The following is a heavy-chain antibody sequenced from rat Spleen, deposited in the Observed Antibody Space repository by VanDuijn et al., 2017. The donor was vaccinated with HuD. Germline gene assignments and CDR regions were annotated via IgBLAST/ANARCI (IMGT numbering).Heavy chain of an antibody. V-gene: IGHV5S13*01. J-gene: IGHJ3*01. CDR3: ARHGGLRDWFAY. CDR2: ISTGGDNT. Sequence: EVQLVASGGGLVQPGRSLKLSCAASGFTFSDYDMAWVRQAPTKGLEWIASISTGGDNTYYRDSVKGRFTASRDDAKDTQYLQMDSVRSEDTAIYYCARHGGLRDWFAYWGQGTLVTVSS. D-gene: IGHD1-11*01. CDR1: GFTFSDYD.